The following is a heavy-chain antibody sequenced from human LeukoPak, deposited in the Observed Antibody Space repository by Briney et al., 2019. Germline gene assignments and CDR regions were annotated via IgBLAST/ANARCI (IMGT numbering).Heavy chain of an antibody. Sequence: GRSLRLSCASSGFTFSSYGMHWVRQAPGKGVEWVAVISYDGTNKYYADSVKGRFTISRDNSKNTLYLQMNSLRAEDTAVYYCAKMGQGHGRVYWGQGTLVTVSS. J-gene: IGHJ4*02. CDR1: GFTFSSYG. V-gene: IGHV3-30*18. D-gene: IGHD1-26*01. CDR2: ISYDGTNK. CDR3: AKMGQGHGRVY.